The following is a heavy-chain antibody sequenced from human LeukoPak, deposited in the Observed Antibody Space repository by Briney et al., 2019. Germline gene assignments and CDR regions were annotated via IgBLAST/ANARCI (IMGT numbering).Heavy chain of an antibody. CDR1: GYTFTSYA. V-gene: IGHV1-3*01. CDR2: INAGNGNT. CDR3: ASVYKYGMDV. J-gene: IGHJ6*02. Sequence: ASVKVSCKASGYTFTSYAMHWVRQAPGQRLEWMGWINAGNGNTKYSQKFQGRATLTRATSTSTVYMELSSLRSEDTAVYYCASVYKYGMDVWSQGTTVIVSS.